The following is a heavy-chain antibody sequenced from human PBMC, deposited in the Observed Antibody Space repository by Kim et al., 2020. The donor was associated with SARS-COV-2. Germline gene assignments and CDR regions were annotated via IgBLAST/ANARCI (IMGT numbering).Heavy chain of an antibody. J-gene: IGHJ5*02. CDR1: GYTLTELS. Sequence: ASVKVSCKVSGYTLTELSMHWVRQAPGKGLEWMGGFDPEDGETIYAQKFQGRVTMTEDTSTDTAYMELSSLRSEDTDVYYCATAPPYYVSSGYYLDWFDPWGQGTLVTVSS. V-gene: IGHV1-24*01. CDR2: FDPEDGET. D-gene: IGHD3-22*01. CDR3: ATAPPYYVSSGYYLDWFDP.